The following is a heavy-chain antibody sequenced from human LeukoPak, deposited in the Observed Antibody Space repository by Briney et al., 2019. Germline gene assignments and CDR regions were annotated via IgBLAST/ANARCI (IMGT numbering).Heavy chain of an antibody. Sequence: PGGSLGLSCAASGFTLSHYYMSWVRQAPGKGLEWVSFISSDSTHTNYADSLKGRFTISRDNAKNSLYLQMNSLRAEDTALYYCARNPGTGTLDYWGQGTLVTVSS. CDR3: ARNPGTGTLDY. J-gene: IGHJ4*02. V-gene: IGHV3-11*06. CDR2: ISSDSTHT. D-gene: IGHD6-13*01. CDR1: GFTLSHYY.